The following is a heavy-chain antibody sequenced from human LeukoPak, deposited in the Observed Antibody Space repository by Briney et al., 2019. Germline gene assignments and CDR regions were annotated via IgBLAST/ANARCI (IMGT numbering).Heavy chain of an antibody. J-gene: IGHJ4*02. Sequence: ASVKVSCKASGYTFIGYYMHWVRQAPGQGLEWMGWINPNSGGTNYAQKFQGRVTMTRDTSISTAYMELSRLRSDDTAVYYCAREGLEGNGYNYFGYWGQGTLVTVSS. V-gene: IGHV1-2*02. CDR2: INPNSGGT. CDR3: AREGLEGNGYNYFGY. D-gene: IGHD5-24*01. CDR1: GYTFIGYY.